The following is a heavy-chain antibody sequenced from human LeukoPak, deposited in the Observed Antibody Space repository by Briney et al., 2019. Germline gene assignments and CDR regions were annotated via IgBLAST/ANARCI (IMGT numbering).Heavy chain of an antibody. J-gene: IGHJ3*02. CDR2: ISSSGSTI. D-gene: IGHD2-21*02. CDR1: GFTFSDYY. V-gene: IGHV3-11*04. CDR3: ARSGNVVTHPDAFDI. Sequence: GGSLRLSCAAPGFTFSDYYMSWIRQAPGKGLGWVSYISSSGSTIYYADSVKGRFTISRDNAKNSQYLQMNSLRAEDTAVYYCARSGNVVTHPDAFDIWGQGTMVTVSS.